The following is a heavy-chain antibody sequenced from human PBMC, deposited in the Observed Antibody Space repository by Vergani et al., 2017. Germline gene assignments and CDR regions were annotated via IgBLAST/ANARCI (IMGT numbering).Heavy chain of an antibody. V-gene: IGHV1-2*02. Sequence: QLQLVQSGAEVKKPGASVKVSCKASGYTFTGYYMHWVRQAPGQGLEWMGWINPNSGGTNYAQKFQGRVTMTRDTSISTAYMELSRLRSDDTAVYYCARDNVGYCSSTSCLNYGMDVWGQGTTVTVSS. CDR3: ARDNVGYCSSTSCLNYGMDV. D-gene: IGHD2-2*01. CDR1: GYTFTGYY. CDR2: INPNSGGT. J-gene: IGHJ6*02.